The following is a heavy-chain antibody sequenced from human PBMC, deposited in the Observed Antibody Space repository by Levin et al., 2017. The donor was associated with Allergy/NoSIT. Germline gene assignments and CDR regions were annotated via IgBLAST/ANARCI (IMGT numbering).Heavy chain of an antibody. CDR3: ARGSSGYYRIDY. Sequence: ASVKVSCKASGYTFSAYYIHWVRQAPGQGLDWIGWIHPNSGDTNYAQRFQGTVTVTRDTSISTAYMELNRLTSDDTAVYYCARGSSGYYRIDYWGQGSLVTVSS. J-gene: IGHJ4*02. CDR1: GYTFSAYY. V-gene: IGHV1-2*02. D-gene: IGHD6-19*01. CDR2: IHPNSGDT.